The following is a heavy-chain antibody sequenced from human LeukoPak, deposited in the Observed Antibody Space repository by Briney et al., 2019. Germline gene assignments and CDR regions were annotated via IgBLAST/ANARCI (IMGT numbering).Heavy chain of an antibody. V-gene: IGHV4-38-2*01. CDR2: IYHSGST. CDR1: GYSISSGYY. J-gene: IGHJ4*02. CDR3: ARQVLVQLIDY. D-gene: IGHD5-24*01. Sequence: PSETLSLTCAVSGYSISSGYYWGWIRQPPGKGLEWIGIIYHSGSTYYNPSLKSRVTISVDTSKNQFSLKLSSVTAADTAVYYCARQVLVQLIDYWGQGTLVTVSS.